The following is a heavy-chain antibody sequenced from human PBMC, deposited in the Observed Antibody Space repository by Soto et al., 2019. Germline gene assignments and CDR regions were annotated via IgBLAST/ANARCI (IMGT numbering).Heavy chain of an antibody. J-gene: IGHJ4*02. CDR1: GASITGSSY. Sequence: WETLSLTCTVSGASITGSSYWSWIRQPAGKGLEWIGRFSLSGTTNYNPSLRSRATMSADVSKNQFSLRLTYVTAADTALYYCARGMTPHGASAWYYFNAWGQGTLVTVSS. D-gene: IGHD2-8*01. CDR2: FSLSGTT. V-gene: IGHV4-4*07. CDR3: ARGMTPHGASAWYYFNA.